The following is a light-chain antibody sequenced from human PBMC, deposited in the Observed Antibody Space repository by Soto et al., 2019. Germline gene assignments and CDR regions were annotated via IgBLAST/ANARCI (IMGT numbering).Light chain of an antibody. CDR2: DAS. J-gene: IGKJ4*01. CDR3: QHYDHLPPLS. CDR1: QDIKNY. Sequence: DIQMTQSPSSLSASVGDRVTITCQASQDIKNYLNWYQQKPGKAPNLLIYDASNLKTGFPSRFSGRGAGTHSTIIIGSLHAEDVATYYCQHYDHLPPLSFGGGTKVEIK. V-gene: IGKV1-33*01.